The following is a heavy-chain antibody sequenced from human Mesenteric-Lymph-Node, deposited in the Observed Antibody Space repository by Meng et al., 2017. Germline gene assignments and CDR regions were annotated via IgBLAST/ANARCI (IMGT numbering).Heavy chain of an antibody. Sequence: QVNLEQWGAGLLKPSGTLSPTCAVNGGSLSGAYWNWIRQPPGKGLEWIGEIIHGGSPSYNPSLKSRVTISIDTSKNQLSLMLSSVTAADTAVYYCARRPTGIDYWGQGTLVTVSS. V-gene: IGHV4-34*12. CDR2: IIHGGSP. CDR1: GGSLSGAY. J-gene: IGHJ4*02. CDR3: ARRPTGIDY. D-gene: IGHD2-8*02.